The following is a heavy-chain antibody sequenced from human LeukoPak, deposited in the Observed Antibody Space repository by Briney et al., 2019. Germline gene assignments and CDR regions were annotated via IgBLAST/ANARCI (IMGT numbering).Heavy chain of an antibody. J-gene: IGHJ4*02. CDR1: GFAFNLRTSG. Sequence: GGSLRLFCAASGFAFNLRTSGMNWVRQAPGKGLVWVSSIKSDGSDTIYADSVKGRFTISRDNAKNTLYLQMDSLRTEDTAVYYCATGSGNYFSYWGQGTLVTVAS. D-gene: IGHD6-25*01. V-gene: IGHV3-74*01. CDR3: ATGSGNYFSY. CDR2: IKSDGSDT.